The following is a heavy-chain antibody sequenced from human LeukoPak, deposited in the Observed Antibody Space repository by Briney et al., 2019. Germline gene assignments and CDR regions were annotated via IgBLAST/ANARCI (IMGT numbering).Heavy chain of an antibody. J-gene: IGHJ4*01. CDR1: GGTFSSYA. Sequence: SVKVSCKASGGTFSSYAISWVRQAPGQGLEWMGGIIPIFGTANYAQKFQGRVTITADESTSTAYMELSSLRFEDTAVYYCAKERSAYSIFDYWGRGTLVTVSS. V-gene: IGHV1-69*13. CDR2: IIPIFGTA. CDR3: AKERSAYSIFDY. D-gene: IGHD3-3*01.